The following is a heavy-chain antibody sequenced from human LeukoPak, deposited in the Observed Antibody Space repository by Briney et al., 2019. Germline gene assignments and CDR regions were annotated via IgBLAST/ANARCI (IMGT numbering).Heavy chain of an antibody. CDR3: ARVLGYCTNGVCSDDY. D-gene: IGHD2-8*01. Sequence: PGGSLRLSCAASGFTFNSYSMNWVRQAPGKGLEWVSSISSSSSYIYYADSVKGRFTISRDNAKNSLYLQMNSLRAEDTAVYYCARVLGYCTNGVCSDDYWGQGTLVTVSS. CDR1: GFTFNSYS. V-gene: IGHV3-21*01. CDR2: ISSSSSYI. J-gene: IGHJ4*02.